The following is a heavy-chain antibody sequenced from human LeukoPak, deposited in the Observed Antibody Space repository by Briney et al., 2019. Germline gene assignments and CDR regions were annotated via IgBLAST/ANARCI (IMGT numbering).Heavy chain of an antibody. D-gene: IGHD6-13*01. V-gene: IGHV5-51*01. J-gene: IGHJ4*02. CDR3: ARRGPIAAVGYYFDY. CDR2: IYPGDSDT. Sequence: GESLKISCKGSGYSFPTYWIGWVRQMPGKGLEWMGIIYPGDSDTRYSPSFQGQVTISADKSINTAYLQWSNLKASDTAMYCCARRGPIAAVGYYFDYWGQGTLVTVSS. CDR1: GYSFPTYW.